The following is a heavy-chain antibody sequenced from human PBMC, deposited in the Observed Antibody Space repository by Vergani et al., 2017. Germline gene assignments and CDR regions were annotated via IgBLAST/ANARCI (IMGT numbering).Heavy chain of an antibody. CDR2: IYYSGST. V-gene: IGHV4-59*01. Sequence: QVQLQESGPGLVKPSETLSLTCTVSGGSISSYYWSWIRQPPGKGLEWIGYIYYSGSTNYNPSLKRRVTISVDTSKNQFSLKLSSVTAADTAVYYCARGYGGNPAADYWGQGTLVTVSS. CDR3: ARGYGGNPAADY. D-gene: IGHD4-23*01. J-gene: IGHJ4*02. CDR1: GGSISSYY.